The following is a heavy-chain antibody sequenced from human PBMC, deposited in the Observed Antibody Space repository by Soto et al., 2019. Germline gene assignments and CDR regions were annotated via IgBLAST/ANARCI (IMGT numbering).Heavy chain of an antibody. CDR3: ATSGKGRKVGPYGMDV. CDR2: ISAYNGNT. V-gene: IGHV1-18*01. D-gene: IGHD6-6*01. J-gene: IGHJ6*02. CDR1: GYTSTSYG. Sequence: ASVKVSCKASGYTSTSYGISWVRQAPGQGLEWMGWISAYNGNTNYAQKLQGRVTMTTDTSTSTAYMELRSLRSDDTAVYYCATSGKGRKVGPYGMDVWGQGTTVTVSS.